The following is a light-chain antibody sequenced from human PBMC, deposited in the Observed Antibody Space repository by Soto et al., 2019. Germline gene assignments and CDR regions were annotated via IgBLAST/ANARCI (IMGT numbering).Light chain of an antibody. CDR3: QQSYSRPYT. Sequence: DIQMTQSPSSLSASVGDRVTITCRTSQTIRSYLNWYQQKPGKAPELLIYAASNLQSGVPSRFSGSGSGTDFTLTISSLQPEDFATYHCQQSYSRPYTFGQGTKVEIK. CDR1: QTIRSY. V-gene: IGKV1-39*01. J-gene: IGKJ2*01. CDR2: AAS.